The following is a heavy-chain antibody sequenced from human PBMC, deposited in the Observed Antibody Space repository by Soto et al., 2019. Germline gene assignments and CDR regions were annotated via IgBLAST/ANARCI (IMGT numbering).Heavy chain of an antibody. Sequence: QVQLVQSGAEVKKPGSSVKVSCKASGGTFSSYAISWVRQAPGQGLEWMGGIIPIFGTANYAQKFQGRVTITADESTSTAYMELSSLSSEDTAVYYCARVRYYDSSGYSYNFDYWGQGTLVTVSS. D-gene: IGHD3-22*01. J-gene: IGHJ4*02. V-gene: IGHV1-69*12. CDR2: IIPIFGTA. CDR1: GGTFSSYA. CDR3: ARVRYYDSSGYSYNFDY.